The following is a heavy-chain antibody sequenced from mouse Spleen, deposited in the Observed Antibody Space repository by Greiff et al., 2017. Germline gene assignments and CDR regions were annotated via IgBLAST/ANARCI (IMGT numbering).Heavy chain of an antibody. V-gene: IGHV5-6*01. D-gene: IGHD2-1*01. CDR2: ISSGGSYT. Sequence: EVQLVESGGDLVKPGGSLKLSCAASGFTFSSYGMSWVRQTPDKRLEWVATISSGGSYTYYPDSVKGRFTISRDNAKNTLYLQMSSLKSEDTAMYYCARQEIYYGNYYAMDYWGQGTSVTVSS. J-gene: IGHJ4*01. CDR3: ARQEIYYGNYYAMDY. CDR1: GFTFSSYG.